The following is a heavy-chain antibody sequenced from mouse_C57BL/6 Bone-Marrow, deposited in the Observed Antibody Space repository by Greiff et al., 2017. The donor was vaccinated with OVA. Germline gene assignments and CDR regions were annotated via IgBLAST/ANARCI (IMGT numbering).Heavy chain of an antibody. D-gene: IGHD2-3*01. CDR3: ARDRWLVFDY. Sequence: QVQLKQPGAELVKPGASVKLSCKASGYTFTSYWMQWVKQRPGQGLEWIGEIDPSDSYTNYNQKFKGKATLTVDTSSSTAYMQLSSLTSEDSAVYYCARDRWLVFDYWGQGTTLTVSS. J-gene: IGHJ2*01. V-gene: IGHV1-50*01. CDR1: GYTFTSYW. CDR2: IDPSDSYT.